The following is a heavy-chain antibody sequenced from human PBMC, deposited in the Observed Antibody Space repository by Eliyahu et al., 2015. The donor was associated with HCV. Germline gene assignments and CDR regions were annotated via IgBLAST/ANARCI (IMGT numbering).Heavy chain of an antibody. J-gene: IGHJ6*02. CDR2: ISWNSGSI. V-gene: IGHV3-9*01. CDR3: AKDIGYCSSTSCYDHGMDV. Sequence: EVQLVESGGGLVQPGRSLRLSCAASGFTFDDYAXXWVRQAPGKGLEWVSGISWNSGSIGYADSVKGRFTISRDNAKNSLYLQMNSLRAEDTALYYCAKDIGYCSSTSCYDHGMDVWGQGTTVTVSS. CDR1: GFTFDDYA. D-gene: IGHD2-2*01.